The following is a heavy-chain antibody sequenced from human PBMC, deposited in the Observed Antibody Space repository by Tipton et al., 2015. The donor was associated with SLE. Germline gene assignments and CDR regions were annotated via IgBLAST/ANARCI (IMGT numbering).Heavy chain of an antibody. D-gene: IGHD5-18*01. J-gene: IGHJ6*03. CDR1: GGSISSSSYY. CDR3: ARVSGYSYAKGYYMDV. CDR2: IYYSGST. V-gene: IGHV4-39*07. Sequence: LRLCCTVSGGSISSSSYYWGWIRQPPGKGLEWIGGIYYSGSTYYNPSLKSRVTISVDTSKNQFSLKLSSVTAADTAVYYCARVSGYSYAKGYYMDVWGKGTTVTVSS.